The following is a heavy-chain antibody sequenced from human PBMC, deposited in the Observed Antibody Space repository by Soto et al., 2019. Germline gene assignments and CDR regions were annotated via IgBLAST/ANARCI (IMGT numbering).Heavy chain of an antibody. CDR1: GGTFSSYA. J-gene: IGHJ6*02. Sequence: QVQLVQSGAEVKKPGSSVKVSCKASGGTFSSYAISWVRQAPGQGLEWMGGIIPIFGTANYAQKFQGRVKITADESRGAAYMELSSLSPEDTVVYYCARGGGDCSSTSCYAGIYYYYGMDVWGQGTTVTVSS. D-gene: IGHD2-2*01. CDR3: ARGGGDCSSTSCYAGIYYYYGMDV. V-gene: IGHV1-69*01. CDR2: IIPIFGTA.